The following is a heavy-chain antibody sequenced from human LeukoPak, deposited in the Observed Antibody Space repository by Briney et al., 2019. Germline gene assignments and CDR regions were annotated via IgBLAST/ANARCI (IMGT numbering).Heavy chain of an antibody. J-gene: IGHJ4*02. V-gene: IGHV3-9*01. CDR1: GFTFDDYA. CDR3: AKEGEWLRAPFDY. CDR2: ISWNSGSI. Sequence: PGGSLRLSCAASGFTFDDYAMHWVRQAPGKGLEWVSGISWNSGSIGYADSVKGRLTISRDNAKNSLYLQMNSLRAEDTALYYCAKEGEWLRAPFDYWGQGTLVTVPS. D-gene: IGHD5-12*01.